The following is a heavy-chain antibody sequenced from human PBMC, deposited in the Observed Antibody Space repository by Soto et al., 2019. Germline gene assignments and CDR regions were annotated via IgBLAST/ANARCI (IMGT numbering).Heavy chain of an antibody. CDR2: IYWDDDK. CDR1: GFSLSTSGVG. J-gene: IGHJ6*02. Sequence: SSPTLVNPTQTLTLTCTFSGFSLSTSGVGVGWIRQPPGKALEWLALIYWDDDKRYSPSLKSRLTITKDTSKNQVVLTMTNMDPMDTATYYCAHKYDFWSGYYPYYYGMDVWGQGTTVTVSS. V-gene: IGHV2-5*02. CDR3: AHKYDFWSGYYPYYYGMDV. D-gene: IGHD3-3*01.